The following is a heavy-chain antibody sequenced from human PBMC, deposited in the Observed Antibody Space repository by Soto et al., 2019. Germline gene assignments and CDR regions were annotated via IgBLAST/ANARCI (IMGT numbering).Heavy chain of an antibody. CDR1: GFTFSNAW. CDR2: IKSKTDGGTT. Sequence: GGSLRLSCAASGFTFSNAWMSWVRQAPGKGLEWVGRIKSKTDGGTTDYAAPVKGRFTISRDDSKNTLYLQMNSLKTEDTAVYYCTPQDTMVRGVTPFDYWGQGTLVTVSS. CDR3: TPQDTMVRGVTPFDY. V-gene: IGHV3-15*01. J-gene: IGHJ4*02. D-gene: IGHD3-10*01.